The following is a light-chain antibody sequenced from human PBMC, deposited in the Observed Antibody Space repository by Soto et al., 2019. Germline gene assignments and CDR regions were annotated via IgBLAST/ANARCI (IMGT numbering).Light chain of an antibody. CDR2: DAS. CDR1: QSVTNS. Sequence: EIVFTQSPATLSLSPGERATLSCRASQSVTNSLAWYQQKPGQAPRLLVYDASNRATGIPTRFSGSGSGTDFTLTISXLEPEDFAVYYCQQHISWPLTFGGGTKVDI. J-gene: IGKJ4*01. V-gene: IGKV3-11*01. CDR3: QQHISWPLT.